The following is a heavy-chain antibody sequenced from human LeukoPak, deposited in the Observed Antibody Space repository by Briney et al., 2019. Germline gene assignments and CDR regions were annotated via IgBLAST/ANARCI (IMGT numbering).Heavy chain of an antibody. Sequence: SETLSLTCTVSGGSISSSSYYWGWIRQPPGKGLEWIGSISYSGNTYYKSSLKSRVTISVDTSKNQFSLKLSSVTAADTAVYYCARDGGAGSDYWGQGTLVTVSS. CDR3: ARDGGAGSDY. CDR1: GGSISSSSYY. CDR2: ISYSGNT. D-gene: IGHD6-19*01. J-gene: IGHJ4*02. V-gene: IGHV4-39*07.